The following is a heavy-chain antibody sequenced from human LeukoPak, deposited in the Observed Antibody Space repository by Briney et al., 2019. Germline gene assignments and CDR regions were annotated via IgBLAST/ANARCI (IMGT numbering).Heavy chain of an antibody. CDR2: INPSGGST. CDR3: ARAMLKRGYCSGGSCYSAFDT. CDR1: GYTFTSYY. Sequence: ASVKVSCKASGYTFTSYYMHWVRQAPGQGLEWMGIINPSGGSTSYAQKFQGRVTMTRDTSTSTVYMELSSLRSEDTAVYYCARAMLKRGYCSGGSCYSAFDTWGQGTMVTVSS. V-gene: IGHV1-46*01. D-gene: IGHD2-15*01. J-gene: IGHJ3*02.